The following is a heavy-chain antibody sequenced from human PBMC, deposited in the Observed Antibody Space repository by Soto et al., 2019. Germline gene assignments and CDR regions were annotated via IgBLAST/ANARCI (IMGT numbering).Heavy chain of an antibody. V-gene: IGHV1-24*01. CDR1: GYTLTELS. Sequence: ASVKVSCKVSGYTLTELSMHWVRQAPGKGLEWMGGFDPEDGETIYAQKFQGRVTMTEDTSTDTAYMELGSLRSEDRAVYYCATPSYYDSSGYFNYDYWGQGTLVTVSS. CDR2: FDPEDGET. CDR3: ATPSYYDSSGYFNYDY. J-gene: IGHJ4*02. D-gene: IGHD3-22*01.